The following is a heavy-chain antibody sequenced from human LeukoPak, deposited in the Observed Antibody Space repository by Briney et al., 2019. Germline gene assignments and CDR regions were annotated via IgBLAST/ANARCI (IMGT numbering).Heavy chain of an antibody. CDR2: IYYSGST. J-gene: IGHJ5*02. V-gene: IGHV4-59*01. CDR1: GGSISSYY. CDR3: AREEKVRGIVRFDP. D-gene: IGHD3-10*01. Sequence: SSETLSLTCTVSGGSISSYYWSWIRQPPGKGLEWIGYIYYSGSTNYNPSLKSRVTISVDTSKNQFSLKLSSVTAADTAVYYCAREEKVRGIVRFDPWGQGTLVTVSS.